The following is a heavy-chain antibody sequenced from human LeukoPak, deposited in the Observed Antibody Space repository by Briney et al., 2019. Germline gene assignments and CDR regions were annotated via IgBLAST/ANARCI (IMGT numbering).Heavy chain of an antibody. CDR1: GVNFDNYA. D-gene: IGHD1-20*01. CDR2: ISWNGGDT. CDR3: AKTNTWRFNTFDI. Sequence: PGGSLRLSCAASGVNFDNYAMHCGRQAPGNCLEAFSGISWNGGDTDYADSVKCRFTISKHNAKHSLSLQMNSLRVEDTALYYCAKTNTWRFNTFDIWGQGTMVTVSS. J-gene: IGHJ3*02. V-gene: IGHV3-9*01.